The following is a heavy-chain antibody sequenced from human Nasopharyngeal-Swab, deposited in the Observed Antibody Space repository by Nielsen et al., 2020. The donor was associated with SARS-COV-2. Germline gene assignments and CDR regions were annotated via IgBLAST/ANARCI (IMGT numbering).Heavy chain of an antibody. V-gene: IGHV1-46*01. CDR1: GYTFTSYY. Sequence: ASVQVSCKASGYTFTSYYMHWVRHAPGQGLEWMGIINPSGGSTSYAQKFQGRVTMTRDTSTSTVYMELSSLRSEDTAVYYCARAWLVIAFDIWGQGTMVTVSS. D-gene: IGHD6-19*01. J-gene: IGHJ3*02. CDR2: INPSGGST. CDR3: ARAWLVIAFDI.